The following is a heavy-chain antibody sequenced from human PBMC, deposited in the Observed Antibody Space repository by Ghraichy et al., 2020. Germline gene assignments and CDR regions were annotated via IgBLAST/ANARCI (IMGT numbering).Heavy chain of an antibody. D-gene: IGHD3-22*01. CDR3: AKAGGIYYYDSSGSRGWYFDL. CDR2: ISGSGGST. J-gene: IGHJ2*01. CDR1: GFTFSSYA. Sequence: GGSLRLSCAASGFTFSSYAMSWVRQAPGKGLEWVSAISGSGGSTYYADSVKGRFTISRDNSKNTLYLQMNSLRAEDTAVYYCAKAGGIYYYDSSGSRGWYFDLWGRGTLVTVSS. V-gene: IGHV3-23*01.